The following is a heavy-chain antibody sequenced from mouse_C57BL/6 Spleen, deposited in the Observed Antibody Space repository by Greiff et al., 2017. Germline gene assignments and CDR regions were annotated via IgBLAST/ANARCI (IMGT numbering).Heavy chain of an antibody. J-gene: IGHJ4*01. Sequence: QVQLKESGPELVKPGASVKISCKASGYAFSSSWMNWVKQRPGKGLEWIGRIYPGDGDTNYNGKFKGKATLTADKSSSTAYMQLSSLTSEDSAVYCCARSYYDPVYGFLDYWGQGTSVTVSS. D-gene: IGHD2-4*01. CDR2: IYPGDGDT. CDR1: GYAFSSSW. V-gene: IGHV1-82*01. CDR3: ARSYYDPVYGFLDY.